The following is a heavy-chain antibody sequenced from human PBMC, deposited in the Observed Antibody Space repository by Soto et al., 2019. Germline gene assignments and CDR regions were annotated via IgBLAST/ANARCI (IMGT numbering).Heavy chain of an antibody. J-gene: IGHJ3*01. D-gene: IGHD3-10*01. CDR2: IGRSGTTT. V-gene: IGHV3-48*03. CDR3: ATRSGGGGAFDF. Sequence: EVQLVESGGGLVLPGGSLRLSCSASGLTFSNYEMNWVRQAPGKGLEWVSYIGRSGTTTYYADSLKGRFTISRDNAKNALYLQMNSLRAEDTAVYYCATRSGGGGAFDFWGQWTMVTVSS. CDR1: GLTFSNYE.